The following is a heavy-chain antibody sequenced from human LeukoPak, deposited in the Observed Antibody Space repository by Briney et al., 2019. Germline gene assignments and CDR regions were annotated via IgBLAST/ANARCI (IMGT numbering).Heavy chain of an antibody. D-gene: IGHD5-18*01. V-gene: IGHV4-39*06. CDR2: IYYSGST. CDR1: GGSISSSSYY. Sequence: SETLSLTCSVSGGSISSSSYYWGWIRQPPGKGLEWIGSIYYSGSTYYNPSLKSRVTMSVDTSKNQFPLKLSSVTAADTAVYYCARGTPGYSYGYYFDYWGQGTLVTVSS. CDR3: ARGTPGYSYGYYFDY. J-gene: IGHJ4*02.